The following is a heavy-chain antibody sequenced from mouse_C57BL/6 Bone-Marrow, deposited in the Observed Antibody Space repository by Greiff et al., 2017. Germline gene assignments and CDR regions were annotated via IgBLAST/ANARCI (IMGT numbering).Heavy chain of an antibody. V-gene: IGHV1-72*01. J-gene: IGHJ2*01. CDR1: GYTFTSYW. D-gene: IGHD4-1*01. CDR2: IDPNSGGT. Sequence: QVQLQQPGAELVKPGASVKLSCKASGYTFTSYWMHWVKQRPGRGLEWIGRIDPNSGGTKYNEKFKSKATLTVDKPSITAYMQLSRRTSDHSAVYECARVLGRTYWGQGTTPTVSS. CDR3: ARVLGRTY.